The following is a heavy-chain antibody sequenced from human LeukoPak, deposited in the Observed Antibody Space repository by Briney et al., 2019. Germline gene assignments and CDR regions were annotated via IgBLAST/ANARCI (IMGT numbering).Heavy chain of an antibody. CDR3: ARIPKKMATTRQTNWFDP. V-gene: IGHV1-2*02. CDR1: GYTFTGYY. Sequence: ASVKVSCKASGYTFTGYYMHWVRQAPGQGLEWMGWINPNSGGTNYAQKFQGRVTMTRDTSISTAYMELSRLRSDDTAVYYCARIPKKMATTRQTNWFDPWGQGTLVTVSS. CDR2: INPNSGGT. J-gene: IGHJ5*02. D-gene: IGHD5-24*01.